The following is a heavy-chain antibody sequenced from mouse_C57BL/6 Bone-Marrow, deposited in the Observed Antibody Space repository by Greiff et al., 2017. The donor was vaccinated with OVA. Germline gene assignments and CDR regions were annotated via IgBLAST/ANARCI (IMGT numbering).Heavy chain of an antibody. CDR3: ARDTTVVSYWYFDV. CDR2: IDPSDSYT. Sequence: QVQLQQPGAELVKPGASVKLSCKASGYTFTSYWMQWVKQRPGQGLEWIGEIDPSDSYTNYNQKFKGKATLTVDTSSSTAYMQLSSLTSEDSAVYYCARDTTVVSYWYFDVWGTGTTVTVSS. J-gene: IGHJ1*03. CDR1: GYTFTSYW. D-gene: IGHD1-1*01. V-gene: IGHV1-50*01.